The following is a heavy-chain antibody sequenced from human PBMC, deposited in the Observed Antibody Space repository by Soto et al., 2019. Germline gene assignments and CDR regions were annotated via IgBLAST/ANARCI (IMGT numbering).Heavy chain of an antibody. Sequence: ASVKVSCKASGYTFTGYYMHWVRQAPGQGLEWMGWINPNSGGTNYAQKFQGRVTITADESTSTAYMELSSLRSEDTAVYYCARAKGYYYGMDVWGQGTTVTVSS. CDR2: INPNSGGT. J-gene: IGHJ6*02. CDR3: ARAKGYYYGMDV. V-gene: IGHV1-2*02. CDR1: GYTFTGYY.